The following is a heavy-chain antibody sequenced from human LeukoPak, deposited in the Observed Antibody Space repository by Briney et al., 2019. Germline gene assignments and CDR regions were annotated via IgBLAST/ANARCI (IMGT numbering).Heavy chain of an antibody. D-gene: IGHD4-17*01. V-gene: IGHV3-7*05. CDR1: GLSFSSYW. Sequence: GGSLRLSCATSGLSFSSYWMSWVRQAPEKGPEWVANIKQDGTEKYYVDSVKGRFTISRGNAKNSLYLQMNSLRAEDTAVYYCARGKGYADYIGGQGTLVTVSS. CDR3: ARGKGYADYI. CDR2: IKQDGTEK. J-gene: IGHJ4*02.